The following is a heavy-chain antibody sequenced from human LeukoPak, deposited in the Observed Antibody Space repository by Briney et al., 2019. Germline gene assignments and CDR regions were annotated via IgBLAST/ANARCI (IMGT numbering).Heavy chain of an antibody. D-gene: IGHD3-16*02. V-gene: IGHV1-69*06. Sequence: ASVKVSCKASGGTFSSYAVSWVRQAPGQGLEWMGGIIPIFGTANYAQKFQGRVTITADKSTSTAYMELSSLRSEDTAVYYCARVQYRELSRYYYYYGMDVWGKGTTVTVPS. J-gene: IGHJ6*04. CDR1: GGTFSSYA. CDR2: IIPIFGTA. CDR3: ARVQYRELSRYYYYYGMDV.